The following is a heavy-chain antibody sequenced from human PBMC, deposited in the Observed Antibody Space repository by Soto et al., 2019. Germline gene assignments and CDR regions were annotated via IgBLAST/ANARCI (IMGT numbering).Heavy chain of an antibody. CDR1: GFTFSSYS. Sequence: GGSLRLSCAASGFTFSSYSMNWVRQAPGKGLEWVSSISSSSSYIYYADSVKGRFAISRDNAKNSLYLQMNSLRAEYTAVYYCARLGCSGGSCHGWGQGTLVSVSS. V-gene: IGHV3-21*01. D-gene: IGHD2-15*01. CDR3: ARLGCSGGSCHG. J-gene: IGHJ4*02. CDR2: ISSSSSYI.